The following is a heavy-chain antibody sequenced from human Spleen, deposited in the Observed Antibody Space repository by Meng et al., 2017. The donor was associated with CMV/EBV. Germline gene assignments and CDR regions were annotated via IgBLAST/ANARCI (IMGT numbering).Heavy chain of an antibody. CDR1: GGSISSYY. CDR3: ARETIQHWFDP. D-gene: IGHD5-18*01. V-gene: IGHV4-59*01. Sequence: GSLRLSCTVSGGSISSYYWSWLRQPPGKGLEWIGYIYYSGNTNYNPSLNSRVTISADTSKNQFSLKLTSVTAADTAVYYCARETIQHWFDPWGQGTLVTVSS. CDR2: IYYSGNT. J-gene: IGHJ5*02.